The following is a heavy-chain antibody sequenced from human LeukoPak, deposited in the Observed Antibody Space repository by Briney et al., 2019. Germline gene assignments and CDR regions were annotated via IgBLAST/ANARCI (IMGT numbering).Heavy chain of an antibody. J-gene: IGHJ4*02. Sequence: GGSLRLSCAASGFTFSSYSMNWVRRAPGKGLEWVSSISSSSSYIYYADSVKGRFTISRDNAKNSLCLQMNSLRAEDTAVYYCARDLLYDYGDPLRNYFDYWGQGTLVTVSS. D-gene: IGHD4-17*01. CDR3: ARDLLYDYGDPLRNYFDY. CDR1: GFTFSSYS. CDR2: ISSSSSYI. V-gene: IGHV3-21*01.